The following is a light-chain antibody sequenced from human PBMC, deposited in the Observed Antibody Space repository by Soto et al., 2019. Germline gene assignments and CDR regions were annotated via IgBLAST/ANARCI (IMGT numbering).Light chain of an antibody. CDR1: SSDVGAYKF. CDR2: EVS. J-gene: IGLJ2*01. CDR3: SSYTSTSNPCV. V-gene: IGLV2-14*01. Sequence: QSALTQPASVSGSPGQSITIFCSGTSSDVGAYKFVSWYRHHPGKAPQVMIYEVSNRPSGVSNRFSGSKSGNTASLTSSGLQPEDEGDYYGSSYTSTSNPCVFGGGTKVTVL.